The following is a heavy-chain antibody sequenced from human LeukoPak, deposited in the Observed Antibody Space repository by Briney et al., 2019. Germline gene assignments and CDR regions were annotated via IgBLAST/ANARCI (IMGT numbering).Heavy chain of an antibody. CDR2: INQDGSEK. CDR3: AREWQGGIAAAGTRIEGDY. D-gene: IGHD6-13*01. V-gene: IGHV3-7*01. CDR1: GFSFSGYW. Sequence: PGGSLRLSCAVSGFSFSGYWMTWVRQAPGKGLEWVANINQDGSEKNYVDSVKGRFTISRDNAENSLFLQMNSLRVEDTAVYYCAREWQGGIAAAGTRIEGDYWGQGTLVGVSS. J-gene: IGHJ4*02.